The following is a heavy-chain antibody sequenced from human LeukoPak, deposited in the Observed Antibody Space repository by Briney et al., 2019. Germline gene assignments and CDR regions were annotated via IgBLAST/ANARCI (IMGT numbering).Heavy chain of an antibody. Sequence: GGPLRLSCAASGFTFSSYAMSWVRQAPGKGLEWVSAISGSGGSTYYADSVKGRFTISRDNSKNTLYLQMNSLRAEDTAVYYCAKDRVTYYYDSSGYYYGGYFDYWGQGTLVTVSS. J-gene: IGHJ4*02. CDR1: GFTFSSYA. D-gene: IGHD3-22*01. V-gene: IGHV3-23*01. CDR3: AKDRVTYYYDSSGYYYGGYFDY. CDR2: ISGSGGST.